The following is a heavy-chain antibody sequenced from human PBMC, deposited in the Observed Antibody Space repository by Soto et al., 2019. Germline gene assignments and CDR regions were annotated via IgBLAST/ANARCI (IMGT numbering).Heavy chain of an antibody. J-gene: IGHJ6*02. CDR2: IIPIFGTA. V-gene: IGHV1-69*06. CDR1: GGTFSSYA. D-gene: IGHD3-3*01. CDR3: GRVRDAQGTIFEPYSYSGMAV. Sequence: QVQLVQSGAEVKKPGSSVKVSCKASGGTFSSYAISWVRQAPGQGLEWMGGIIPIFGTANYAQKFQGRVTFPGDKSTSPAYMELSSLRSEDTAVYYCGRVRDAQGTIFEPYSYSGMAVWGQGTTFTVS.